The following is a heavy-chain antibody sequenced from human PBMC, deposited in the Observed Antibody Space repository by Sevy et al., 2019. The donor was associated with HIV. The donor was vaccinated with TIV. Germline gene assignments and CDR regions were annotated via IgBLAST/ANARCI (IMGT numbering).Heavy chain of an antibody. Sequence: SENLSLTCTVSGSSVSSSSYYWTWIRQPPGKRLEWIGYIFFTGSTSYHPSLRGRVTISQDTSKNQFSLNLTSVTAADTAIYYCARARGSNSPDYWGQGTLVIVSS. CDR1: GSSVSSSSYY. D-gene: IGHD4-4*01. CDR2: IFFTGST. J-gene: IGHJ4*02. CDR3: ARARGSNSPDY. V-gene: IGHV4-61*01.